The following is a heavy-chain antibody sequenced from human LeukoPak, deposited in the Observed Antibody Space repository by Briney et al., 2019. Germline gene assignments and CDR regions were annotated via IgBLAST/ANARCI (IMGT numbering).Heavy chain of an antibody. CDR3: ARVPRVVGAIPWVYYHYMDV. CDR2: IYYSGKT. D-gene: IGHD1-26*01. Sequence: TSETLSLTCPVSGSYINNYYWGWIRQAPGKGPEWIGSIYYSGKTYYNPSLKSRVTISVDTSKNQFSLKLSSVTAADTAVYYCARVPRVVGAIPWVYYHYMDVWGKGTTVTISS. CDR1: GSYINNYY. J-gene: IGHJ6*03. V-gene: IGHV4-39*07.